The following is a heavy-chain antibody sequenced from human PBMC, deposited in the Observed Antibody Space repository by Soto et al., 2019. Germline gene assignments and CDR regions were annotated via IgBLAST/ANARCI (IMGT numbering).Heavy chain of an antibody. J-gene: IGHJ4*02. V-gene: IGHV3-48*03. CDR3: ARTYGIAVAGNN. CDR1: GFTFSSYE. Sequence: GGSLRLSCAASGFTFSSYEMNWVRQAPGKGLEWISYISYSGSTIHYADSVKGRFTISRDNAKSSLYLQMNSLRAEDTAVYYCARTYGIAVAGNNWGQGTLVTVSS. D-gene: IGHD6-19*01. CDR2: ISYSGSTI.